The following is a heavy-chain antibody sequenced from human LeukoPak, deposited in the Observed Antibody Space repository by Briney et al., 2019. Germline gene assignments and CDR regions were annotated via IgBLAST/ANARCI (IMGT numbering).Heavy chain of an antibody. J-gene: IGHJ6*03. CDR1: GGSISSSSYY. D-gene: IGHD6-19*01. Sequence: SETLSLTCTVSGGSISSSSYYWGWIRQPPGKGLEWIGSIYYSGSTYYNPSLKSRVTISVDTSKNQFSLKLSSVTAADTAVYYCARQEQWLSNYYYMDVWGKGTTVTISS. V-gene: IGHV4-39*01. CDR2: IYYSGST. CDR3: ARQEQWLSNYYYMDV.